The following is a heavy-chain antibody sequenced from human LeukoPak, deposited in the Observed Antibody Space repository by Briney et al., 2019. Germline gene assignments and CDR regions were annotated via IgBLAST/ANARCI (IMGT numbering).Heavy chain of an antibody. CDR3: AREQYGEPGDFDY. CDR1: GGSISSSSYY. Sequence: PSETLSLTCTVSGGSISSSSYYWGWIRQPPGKGLEWIGSIYYSGSTYYNPSLKSRVTISVDTSKNQFSLKLSSVTAADTAVYYCAREQYGEPGDFDYWGQGTLVTVSS. J-gene: IGHJ4*02. V-gene: IGHV4-39*07. CDR2: IYYSGST. D-gene: IGHD1-14*01.